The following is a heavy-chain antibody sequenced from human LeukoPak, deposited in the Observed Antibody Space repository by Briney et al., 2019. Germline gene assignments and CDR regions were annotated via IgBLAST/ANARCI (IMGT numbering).Heavy chain of an antibody. J-gene: IGHJ4*02. CDR3: AREQWLVVHYFDY. CDR2: INHSGST. CDR1: GGSFSGYY. D-gene: IGHD6-19*01. Sequence: ASETLSLTCAVYGGSFSGYYWSWIRQPPGKGLEWIGEINHSGSTNYNPSLKSRVTISVDTSKNQFSLKLSSVTAADTAVYYCAREQWLVVHYFDYWGQGTLVTVSS. V-gene: IGHV4-34*01.